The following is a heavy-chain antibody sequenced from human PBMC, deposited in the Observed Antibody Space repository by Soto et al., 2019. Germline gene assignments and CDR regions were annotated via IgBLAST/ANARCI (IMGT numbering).Heavy chain of an antibody. D-gene: IGHD4-17*01. CDR1: GFIFSTYG. J-gene: IGHJ4*02. CDR3: AKHRAHGDYGQFDS. Sequence: GGSLRLSCAASGFIFSTYGMHRVRRAPGRGLEWVAVILTDANRKYYSDSVKGRFSISRDNSNNTVFLEMHSLRVEDTATYYCAKHRAHGDYGQFDSWGQGTLVTVSS. V-gene: IGHV3-30*18. CDR2: ILTDANRK.